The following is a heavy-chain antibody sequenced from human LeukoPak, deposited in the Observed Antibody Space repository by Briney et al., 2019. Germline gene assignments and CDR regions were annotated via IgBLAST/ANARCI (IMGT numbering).Heavy chain of an antibody. CDR3: ARTRIAAAIWFDP. Sequence: GGSLRLSCAASGFTVSSNYMSWVRQAPGDGLEWVSVIYSGGSTYYAASVKGRFTISRDNSKNTLYLQMNSLRAEDTAVYYCARTRIAAAIWFDPWGQGTRVTVSS. CDR1: GFTVSSNY. CDR2: IYSGGST. V-gene: IGHV3-53*01. D-gene: IGHD6-13*01. J-gene: IGHJ5*02.